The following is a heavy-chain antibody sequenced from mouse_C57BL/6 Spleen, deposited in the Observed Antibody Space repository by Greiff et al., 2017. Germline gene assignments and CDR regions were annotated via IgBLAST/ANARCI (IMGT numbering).Heavy chain of an antibody. J-gene: IGHJ1*03. CDR1: GFTFTDYY. CDR3: ARYYYGSSYVGYFDV. Sequence: EVKLMESGGGLVQPGGSLSLSCAASGFTFTDYYMSWVRQPPGKALEWLGFIRNKANGYTTEYSASVKGRFTISRDNSQSILYLQMNALRAEDSATYYCARYYYGSSYVGYFDVWGTGTTVTVSS. CDR2: IRNKANGYTT. D-gene: IGHD1-1*01. V-gene: IGHV7-3*01.